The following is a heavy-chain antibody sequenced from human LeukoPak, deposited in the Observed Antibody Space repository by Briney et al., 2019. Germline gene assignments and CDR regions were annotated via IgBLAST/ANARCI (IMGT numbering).Heavy chain of an antibody. Sequence: SETLSLTCSGSGGSINSAHFYWNWIRQPPGKGLEWVGYIFYSGSTYYNPSLKSRVTISLDASKNQSSLSLGSVTAADTAVYYCARGIYSYHFDYWGQGILVTVSS. CDR1: GGSINSAHFY. V-gene: IGHV4-30-4*08. CDR2: IFYSGST. CDR3: ARGIYSYHFDY. J-gene: IGHJ4*02. D-gene: IGHD5-18*01.